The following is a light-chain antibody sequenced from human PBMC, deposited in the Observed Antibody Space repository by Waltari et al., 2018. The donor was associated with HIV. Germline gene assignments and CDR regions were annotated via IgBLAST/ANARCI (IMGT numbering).Light chain of an antibody. CDR1: QSLYCSSKKNS. V-gene: IGKV4-1*01. CDR3: QQYYTTPYT. J-gene: IGKJ2*01. CDR2: WAS. Sequence: DIVMTQSPDSLAVSRGERATIMCKSSQSLYCSSKKNSLAWYQQKPGHPPVLLIYWASTRNSGVPDRFSGSGSGTDFTLTISSLQAEDVAVYYCQQYYTTPYTFGQGTKLGIK.